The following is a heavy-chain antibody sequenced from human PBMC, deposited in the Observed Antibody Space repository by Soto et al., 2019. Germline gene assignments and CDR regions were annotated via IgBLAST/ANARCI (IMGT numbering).Heavy chain of an antibody. D-gene: IGHD3-16*01. CDR2: VSRAGTYT. J-gene: IGHJ5*02. CDR3: VKYTVTEDLGES. V-gene: IGHV3-23*01. Sequence: EVQLLESGGDVVRPGGSLRLSCAASGFTFSSYARGWVRQAPGKGLEWVAGVSRAGTYTFYADSVRGRFSVSRDNSRDTVDLYMNALRGDDTAVYFCVKYTVTEDLGESWGQGTLVSVSS. CDR1: GFTFSSYA.